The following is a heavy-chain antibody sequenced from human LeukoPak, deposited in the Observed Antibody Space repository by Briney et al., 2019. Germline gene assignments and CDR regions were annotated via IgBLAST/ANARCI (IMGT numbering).Heavy chain of an antibody. CDR2: ISAYNGNT. V-gene: IGHV1-18*01. D-gene: IGHD3-3*01. J-gene: IGHJ6*02. Sequence: ASVKVSCKASGYTFTSYGISWVRQAPGQGLEWMGWISAYNGNTNYAQKLQGRVTMTTDTSTSTAYMELRSLRSDDTAVYYCARDPSLLRFLEWFGYYYYGMDVWGQGTTVTVSS. CDR3: ARDPSLLRFLEWFGYYYYGMDV. CDR1: GYTFTSYG.